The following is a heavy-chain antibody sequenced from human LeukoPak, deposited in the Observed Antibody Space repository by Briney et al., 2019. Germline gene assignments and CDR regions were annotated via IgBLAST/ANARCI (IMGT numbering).Heavy chain of an antibody. V-gene: IGHV3-30*04. Sequence: GGSLRLSCAASGFTFSSYAMHWVRQAPGKWLEWVAVISYDGSNKYYADSVKGRFTISRDNSKNTLYLQMNSLRAEDTAVYYCARADRFLEWLLPFDYWGQGTLVTVSS. D-gene: IGHD3-3*01. CDR3: ARADRFLEWLLPFDY. J-gene: IGHJ4*02. CDR2: ISYDGSNK. CDR1: GFTFSSYA.